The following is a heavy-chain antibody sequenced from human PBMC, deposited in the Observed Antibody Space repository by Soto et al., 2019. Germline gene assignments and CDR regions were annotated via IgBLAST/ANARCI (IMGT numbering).Heavy chain of an antibody. CDR3: ARDWYIDGSGWYGRVYYYYYGMDV. J-gene: IGHJ6*02. CDR2: IWYDGSNK. V-gene: IGHV3-33*01. D-gene: IGHD6-19*01. Sequence: GGSLRLSCAASGFTFSSYGMHWVRQAPGKGLEWVAVIWYDGSNKYYADSVKGRFTISRDNSKNTLYLQMNSLRAEDTAVYYCARDWYIDGSGWYGRVYYYYYGMDVWGQGTTVTVSS. CDR1: GFTFSSYG.